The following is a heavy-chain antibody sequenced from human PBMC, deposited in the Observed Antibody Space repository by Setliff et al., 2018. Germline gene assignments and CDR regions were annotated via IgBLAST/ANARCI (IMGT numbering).Heavy chain of an antibody. CDR2: IHYGGFF. CDR1: GGSFRSSRYY. V-gene: IGHV4-39*01. D-gene: IGHD3-10*01. CDR3: ARSSLGIGGGSRFDN. Sequence: TLSLTCTVSGGSFRSSRYYWGWIRQPPGKGLEWIGNIHYGGFFWYSPSLKSRVTISVDTSKNQFSLKLNSVTAADTAVYYCARSSLGIGGGSRFDNWGQGTRVTVSS. J-gene: IGHJ4*02.